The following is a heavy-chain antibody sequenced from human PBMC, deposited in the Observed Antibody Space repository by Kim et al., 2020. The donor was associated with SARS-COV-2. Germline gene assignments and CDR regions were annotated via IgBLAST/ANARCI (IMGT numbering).Heavy chain of an antibody. CDR3: ARGHAWNGGPYYFDY. J-gene: IGHJ4*02. D-gene: IGHD1-1*01. Sequence: ASVKVSCKASGYTFSSYGINWVRQATGQGLEWMGWMNPNSGNTGYAQKFQGRVTMTRNTSTSTAYMDLSSLRSEDTAVYYCARGHAWNGGPYYFDYWGQGTLVTVSS. CDR2: MNPNSGNT. V-gene: IGHV1-8*01. CDR1: GYTFSSYG.